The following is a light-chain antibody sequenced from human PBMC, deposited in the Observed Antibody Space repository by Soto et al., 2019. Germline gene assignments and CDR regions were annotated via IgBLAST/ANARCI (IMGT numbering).Light chain of an antibody. CDR2: DVS. J-gene: IGLJ1*01. V-gene: IGLV2-14*03. Sequence: QSVLTQPASVPGSPGQSITISSTGSSSDVGGYDYVSWYQHHPGKAPKLMIHDVSNRPSGVSNRFSGSKSGNTASLTISGLQAEDEADYYCSSYTSSSTPYVFGTGTKLTVL. CDR1: SSDVGGYDY. CDR3: SSYTSSSTPYV.